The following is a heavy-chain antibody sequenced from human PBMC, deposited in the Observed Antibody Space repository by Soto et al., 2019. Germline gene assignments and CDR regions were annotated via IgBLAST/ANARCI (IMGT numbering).Heavy chain of an antibody. Sequence: SETLSLTCTVSGGSISSGGYYWSWIRQHPGKGLEWIGYIYYSGSTYYNPSPKSRVTISVDTSKNQFSLKLSSVTAADTAVYYCARKAAGTPIDYWGQGTLVTVSS. J-gene: IGHJ4*02. D-gene: IGHD6-13*01. CDR2: IYYSGST. V-gene: IGHV4-31*03. CDR3: ARKAAGTPIDY. CDR1: GGSISSGGYY.